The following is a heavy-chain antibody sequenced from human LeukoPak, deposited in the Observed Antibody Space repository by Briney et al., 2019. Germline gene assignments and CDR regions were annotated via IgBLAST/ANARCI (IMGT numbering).Heavy chain of an antibody. CDR1: GYTFTGYY. V-gene: IGHV1-8*02. CDR2: MNPNSGNT. J-gene: IGHJ4*02. D-gene: IGHD3-10*01. CDR3: ARAMVRGVIIPGY. Sequence: ASVKVSCKASGYTFTGYYIHWVRQAPGQGLEWMGWMNPNSGNTGYAQKFQGRVTMTRNTSISTAYMELSSLRSEDTAVYYCARAMVRGVIIPGYWGQGTLVTVSS.